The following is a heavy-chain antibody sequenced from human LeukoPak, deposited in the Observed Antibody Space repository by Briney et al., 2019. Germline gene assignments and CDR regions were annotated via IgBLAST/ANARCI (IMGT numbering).Heavy chain of an antibody. CDR1: GFTFSSYA. J-gene: IGHJ4*02. CDR2: IRGSGGST. Sequence: GGSLRLSCAASGFTFSSYAMNWVRQAPGKGLEWVSAIRGSGGSTYYTDSVKGRFTISRVNSKNTLYLQMNSLKAEDAAVYYCAKRGEDADYFDYWGQGTLVTVSS. CDR3: AKRGEDADYFDY. D-gene: IGHD3-10*01. V-gene: IGHV3-23*01.